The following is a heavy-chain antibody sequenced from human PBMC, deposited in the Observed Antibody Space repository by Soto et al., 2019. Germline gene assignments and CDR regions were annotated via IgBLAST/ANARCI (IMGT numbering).Heavy chain of an antibody. CDR2: IYYTGRT. D-gene: IGHD2-21*02. CDR3: ARDVTCNSNCLEL. J-gene: IGHJ5*02. CDR1: GGSLKSGGYY. V-gene: IGHV4-31*02. Sequence: SESLSLTCTVSGGSLKSGGYYWSWIRQHPGRGLEWIGYIYYTGRTYYNPSLESRVTFSVDTSKNQFSLKLSSVTAADTAVYYCARDVTCNSNCLELWGNGTLVTVSS.